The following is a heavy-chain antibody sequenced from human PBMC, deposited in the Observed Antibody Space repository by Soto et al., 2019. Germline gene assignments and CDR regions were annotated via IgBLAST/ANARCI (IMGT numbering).Heavy chain of an antibody. V-gene: IGHV4-4*02. CDR1: NASISSRKW. CDR2: IYHSGSI. CDR3: ASKFGELLADAFDI. Sequence: QVHLQESGPGLVKPSGTLSHTCTVSNASISSRKWWTWDRQTPGKGLKWIGEIYHSGSINHNPSLKSRVTMSVDKSKNQLSLKMTSVTAADTGVYYCASKFGELLADAFDIWGQGTVVTVSS. D-gene: IGHD3-10*01. J-gene: IGHJ3*02.